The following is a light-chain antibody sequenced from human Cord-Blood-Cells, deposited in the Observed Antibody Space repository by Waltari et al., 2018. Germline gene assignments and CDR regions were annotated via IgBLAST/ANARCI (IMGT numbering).Light chain of an antibody. J-gene: IGLJ3*02. CDR3: SSYTSSSTWV. V-gene: IGLV2-14*01. CDR2: DVS. CDR1: SRAVGGHNS. Sequence: QSALTQPASVSGSPGQSITLSCTGTSRAVGGHNSVSWYHQHPGKAPKLMIYDVSKRPSGVSNRFSGAKSGNPASLTISGLQAEDEADYYCSSYTSSSTWVFGGGTKLTVL.